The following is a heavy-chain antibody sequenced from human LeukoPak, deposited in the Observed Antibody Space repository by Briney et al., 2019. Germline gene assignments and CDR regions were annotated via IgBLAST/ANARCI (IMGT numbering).Heavy chain of an antibody. V-gene: IGHV4-59*01. CDR2: IYYSGST. CDR3: ARDANYDILTGSLAFDI. Sequence: PSETLSLTCTGSGGSISSYYWSWIRQPPGKGLEWNGYIYYSGSTNYNPSLKSRVTISVDTSKNQFSLKLSSVTAADTAVYYCARDANYDILTGSLAFDIWGQGTMVTVSS. CDR1: GGSISSYY. J-gene: IGHJ3*02. D-gene: IGHD3-9*01.